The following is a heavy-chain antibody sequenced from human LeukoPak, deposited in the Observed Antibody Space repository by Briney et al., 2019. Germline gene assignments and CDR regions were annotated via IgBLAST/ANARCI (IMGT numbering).Heavy chain of an antibody. CDR2: IKQDGSDY. V-gene: IGHV3-7*05. CDR3: ARASDPWLQLT. J-gene: IGHJ5*02. D-gene: IGHD5-24*01. Sequence: PGGSLRLSCAASGFTFSKYWMIWVRQAPRKGLEWVANIKQDGSDYRYADSVRGRFTISRDNAQTSLYLQMSSLRAEDTAVYYCARASDPWLQLTWGQGTLVTVSS. CDR1: GFTFSKYW.